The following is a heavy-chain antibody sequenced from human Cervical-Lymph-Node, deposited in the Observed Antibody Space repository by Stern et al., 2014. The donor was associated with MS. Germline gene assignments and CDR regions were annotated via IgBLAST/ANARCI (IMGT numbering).Heavy chain of an antibody. D-gene: IGHD6-13*01. CDR1: GGTFSKFP. J-gene: IGHJ5*02. CDR3: ALSSETSDRWYSLGYDL. V-gene: IGHV1-69*01. Sequence: VHLVESGAEVTKPGSSVKVSCKASGGTFSKFPSSWVRQAPGQGLEWMGGIFPVFGTPTYAQEFRGRLTITADVATSTVYMELSSLRSDDTAVYYCALSSETSDRWYSLGYDLWGQGTLVTVSS. CDR2: IFPVFGTP.